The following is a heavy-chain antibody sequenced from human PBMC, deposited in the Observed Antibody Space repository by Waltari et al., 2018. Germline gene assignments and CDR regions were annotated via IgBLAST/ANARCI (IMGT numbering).Heavy chain of an antibody. J-gene: IGHJ4*02. V-gene: IGHV3-53*01. Sequence: EVQLVESGGDLIQQGGSLRLSCAASGLFVSRRFVAWVRQAPGMGLWLVSIIYSGGDTHFADPVRGRFTISRDDSRNTVYLQMNSLRAEDAARYYCASGTATVSCEFWGQGTQVTVSS. CDR3: ASGTATVSCEF. CDR1: GLFVSRRF. D-gene: IGHD1-1*01. CDR2: IYSGGDT.